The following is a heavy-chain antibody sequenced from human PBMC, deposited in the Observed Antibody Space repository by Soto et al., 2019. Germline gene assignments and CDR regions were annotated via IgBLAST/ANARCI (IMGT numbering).Heavy chain of an antibody. V-gene: IGHV3-15*01. CDR2: IRSKAHGGTA. J-gene: IGHJ4*02. CDR3: AKDVPFTGGGAIVY. D-gene: IGHD3-16*02. CDR1: GLPFRDAW. Sequence: VQLVESGGGLIRPGGSLRVSCAASGLPFRDAWMTWVRQAPGKALEWVGHIRSKAHGGTAEYAAPVQGRFTISRDDSEDTVYLQMNSLKIEDTAIYYCAKDVPFTGGGAIVYWGQGTLVTISS.